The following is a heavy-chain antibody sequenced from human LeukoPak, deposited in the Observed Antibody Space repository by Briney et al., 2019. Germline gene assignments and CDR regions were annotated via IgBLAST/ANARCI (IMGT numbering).Heavy chain of an antibody. V-gene: IGHV3-21*06. Sequence: GGSLRLSCAASGFTFSSYTMNWVRQAPGKGLEWVSSISSGNSYIYYADSVKGRFTISGDNAKNSLYLQMNSLRAEDTAVYYCARDRDYYYYMDVWDKGTTVTVSS. J-gene: IGHJ6*03. CDR3: ARDRDYYYYMDV. CDR2: ISSGNSYI. CDR1: GFTFSSYT.